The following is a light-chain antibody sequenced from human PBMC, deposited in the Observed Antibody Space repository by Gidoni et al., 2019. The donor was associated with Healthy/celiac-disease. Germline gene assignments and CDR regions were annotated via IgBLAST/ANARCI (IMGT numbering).Light chain of an antibody. V-gene: IGKV3-15*01. CDR1: QSVSSN. J-gene: IGKJ4*01. CDR2: GAA. CDR3: QWHKNGTPELT. Sequence: EIVMTQSPATLSVSPGERATLSCRASQSVSSNLAWYQQKPGQAPRPLLYGAAPRTTGIPARVSGSGYGTEFDRTISIRKSEDFAVDVYQWHKNGTPELTFGGGTKVEIK.